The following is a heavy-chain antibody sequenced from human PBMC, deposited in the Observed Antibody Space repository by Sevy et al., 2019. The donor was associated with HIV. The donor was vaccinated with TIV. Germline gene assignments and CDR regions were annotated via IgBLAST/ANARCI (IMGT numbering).Heavy chain of an antibody. CDR3: ALERLSSDVAEYLQN. CDR1: GFTFSRYS. V-gene: IGHV3-30*04. J-gene: IGHJ1*01. Sequence: GGSLRLSCAASGFTFSRYSMHWVRQAPGKGLEWVATISFDASNKHYADSVKGRFTISRDNFQNSLFLQMNSLRPEDTAEYYCALERLSSDVAEYLQNRGQGTLVTVSS. CDR2: ISFDASNK. D-gene: IGHD1-1*01.